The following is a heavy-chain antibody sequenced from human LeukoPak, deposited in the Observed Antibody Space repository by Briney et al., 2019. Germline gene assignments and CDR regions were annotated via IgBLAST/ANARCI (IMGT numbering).Heavy chain of an antibody. CDR2: ISNGDDSI. CDR1: GFSFSDYS. D-gene: IGHD3-22*01. Sequence: GGSLRLSCVASGFSFSDYSMNWVRQAPGKGLEWVSHISNGDDSIYYADSVKGRFTISRDNARNSLYLQMNSLRAEDTAVYYCARHYYDSSGYYKGDYWGQGTLVTVSS. CDR3: ARHYYDSSGYYKGDY. V-gene: IGHV3-48*03. J-gene: IGHJ4*02.